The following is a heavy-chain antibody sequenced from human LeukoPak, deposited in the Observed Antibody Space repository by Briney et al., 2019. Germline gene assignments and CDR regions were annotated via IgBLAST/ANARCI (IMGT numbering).Heavy chain of an antibody. CDR2: ISGSGGST. J-gene: IGHJ4*02. CDR3: ARGFWSGSYYSLAE. D-gene: IGHD1-26*01. V-gene: IGHV3-23*01. Sequence: QPGGSLRLSCAASGFTFSSYAMSWVRQAPGKGLEWVSAISGSGGSTYYADSVKGRFTISRDNSKNTLYLQMNSLRAEDTAVYYCARGFWSGSYYSLAEWGQGTLVTVSS. CDR1: GFTFSSYA.